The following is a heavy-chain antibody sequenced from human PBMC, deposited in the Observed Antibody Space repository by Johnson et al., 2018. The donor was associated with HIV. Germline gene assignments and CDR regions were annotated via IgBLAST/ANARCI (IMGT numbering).Heavy chain of an antibody. V-gene: IGHV3-30*04. CDR1: GFTFTTYA. Sequence: QVQLVESGGGVVQPGRSLRLSCAASGFTFTTYAMHWVRQAPGQGLEWVAVMSYDGRSKYYADSVKGRFNISRDNSRNTRYLHMDRLRAVDSAVFYCARDLDTAMVTCAFDIWGQGTMVTVSS. CDR2: MSYDGRSK. D-gene: IGHD5-18*01. CDR3: ARDLDTAMVTCAFDI. J-gene: IGHJ3*02.